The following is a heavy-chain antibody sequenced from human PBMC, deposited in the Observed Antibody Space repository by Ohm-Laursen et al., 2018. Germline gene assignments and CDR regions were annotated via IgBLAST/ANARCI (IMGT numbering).Heavy chain of an antibody. CDR2: ISGSGGST. Sequence: SLRLSCAASGFTFSGYSLNWVRQAPGKGLEWVSAISGSGGSTYYADSVKGRFTISRDNSKNTLYLQMNSLRAEDTAVYYCAKGGRYYDSSGYYYVGLGMDVWGQGTTVAVSS. CDR1: GFTFSGYS. J-gene: IGHJ6*02. CDR3: AKGGRYYDSSGYYYVGLGMDV. D-gene: IGHD3-22*01. V-gene: IGHV3-23*01.